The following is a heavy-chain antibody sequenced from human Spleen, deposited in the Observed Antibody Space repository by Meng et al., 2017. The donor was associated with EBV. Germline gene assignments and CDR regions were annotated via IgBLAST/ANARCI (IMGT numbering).Heavy chain of an antibody. CDR3: ARRGEWLRYSFDY. J-gene: IGHJ4*02. CDR2: ITAYNGDT. V-gene: IGHV1-18*01. CDR1: GYTFSTQG. Sequence: VPLVRSGAEVKEPGASVKVSCKASGYTFSTQGITWVRQAPGQGLEWMGWITAYNGDTNYAQELQGRVTMTTDTTTNTAYMELRSLRSDDTALYYCARRGEWLRYSFDYWGQGTLVTVSS. D-gene: IGHD5-12*01.